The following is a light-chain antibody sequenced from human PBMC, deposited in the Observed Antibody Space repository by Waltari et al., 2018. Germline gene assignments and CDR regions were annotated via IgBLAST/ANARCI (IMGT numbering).Light chain of an antibody. Sequence: QSALTQPPSASGSPGQFVTISCTGPSSDVGGYNYGPWYRQHPGKAPELMIFEVSKRPSGVPDRFSGSKSGNTASLTVSGLQAEDEADYYCSSYAGSNSFDVVFGGGTKLTVL. V-gene: IGLV2-8*01. CDR2: EVS. CDR1: SSDVGGYNY. J-gene: IGLJ2*01. CDR3: SSYAGSNSFDVV.